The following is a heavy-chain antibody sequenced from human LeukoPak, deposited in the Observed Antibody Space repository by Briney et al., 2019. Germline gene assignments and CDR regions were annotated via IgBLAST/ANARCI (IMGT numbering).Heavy chain of an antibody. CDR3: TRGSHSYDSSDFDS. V-gene: IGHV3-15*05. Sequence: GGSLRLSCAASGFTFINTWMNWVRQAPGKGLEWVGRIRSKTAGGTTEYAAAVNGRFTISRDDSKNTLYVEMNSLKSEDTAVYYCTRGSHSYDSSDFDSWGQGTLVTVSS. CDR1: GFTFINTW. D-gene: IGHD3-22*01. J-gene: IGHJ4*02. CDR2: IRSKTAGGTT.